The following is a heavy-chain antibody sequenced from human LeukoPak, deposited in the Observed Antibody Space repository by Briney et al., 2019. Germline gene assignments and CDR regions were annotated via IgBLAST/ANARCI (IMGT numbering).Heavy chain of an antibody. CDR3: AKEIYSDSSAYVDY. CDR1: GFTFSSYT. V-gene: IGHV3-23*01. Sequence: GGSLRLSCTASGFTFSSYTMSWVRQAPGEGLKWVSTISTGGGNTYYADSVKGRFTISRDNSKNTLYLQMNSLRAEDTAVYYCAKEIYSDSSAYVDYWGQGTLVTVSS. D-gene: IGHD3-22*01. CDR2: ISTGGGNT. J-gene: IGHJ4*02.